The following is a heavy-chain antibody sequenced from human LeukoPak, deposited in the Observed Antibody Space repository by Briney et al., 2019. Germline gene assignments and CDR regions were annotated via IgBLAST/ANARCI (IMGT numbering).Heavy chain of an antibody. V-gene: IGHV3-30-3*01. J-gene: IGHJ4*02. CDR3: ARGEDILTGYSMTSLLGPFDY. D-gene: IGHD3-9*01. CDR2: ISYDGSNK. CDR1: GFTFSSYA. Sequence: GGSLRLSCAASGFTFSSYAMSWVRQAPGKGLEWVAVISYDGSNKYYADSVKGRFTISRDNSKNTLYLQMNSLRAEDTAVYYCARGEDILTGYSMTSLLGPFDYWGQGTLVTVSS.